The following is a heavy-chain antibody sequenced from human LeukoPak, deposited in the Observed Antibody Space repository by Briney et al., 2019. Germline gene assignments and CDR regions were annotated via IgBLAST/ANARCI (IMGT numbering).Heavy chain of an antibody. CDR2: ISGSGGST. CDR3: AKIRVYYDSSGFDY. J-gene: IGHJ4*02. Sequence: PGGSLRLSCAASGYTFSSYAMSWVRQAPGKGLEWVSAISGSGGSTYYADSVKGRFTISRDNSKNTLYLQMNSLRAEDTAVYYCAKIRVYYDSSGFDYWGQGTLVTVSS. V-gene: IGHV3-23*01. CDR1: GYTFSSYA. D-gene: IGHD3-22*01.